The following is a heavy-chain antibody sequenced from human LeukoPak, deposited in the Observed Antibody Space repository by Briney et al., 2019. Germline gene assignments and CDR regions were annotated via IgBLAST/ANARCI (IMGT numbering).Heavy chain of an antibody. J-gene: IGHJ4*02. CDR1: GGSISSYY. CDR2: IYYSGST. D-gene: IGHD3-22*01. CDR3: ARDSYYDSSGYYY. Sequence: SETLSLTCTVSGGSISSYYWSWIRQPPGKGLEWIGYIYYSGSTNYNPSLKSRVTISVDTSKNQFSLKLGSVTAADTAVYYCARDSYYDSSGYYYWGQGTLVTVSS. V-gene: IGHV4-59*01.